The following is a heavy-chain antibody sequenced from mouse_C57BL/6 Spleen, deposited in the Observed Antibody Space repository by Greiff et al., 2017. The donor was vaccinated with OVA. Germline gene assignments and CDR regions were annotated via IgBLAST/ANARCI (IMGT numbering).Heavy chain of an antibody. Sequence: QVQLQQSGAELMKPGASVKLSCKATGYTFTGYWIEWVKQRPGHGLEWIGEILPGGGSTNYNEKFKGKATFTADTSSNTAYMQLSSLTTEDSAIYYCARGGGSSPHWYFDVWGTGTTVTVSS. CDR2: ILPGGGST. D-gene: IGHD1-1*01. CDR1: GYTFTGYW. CDR3: ARGGGSSPHWYFDV. J-gene: IGHJ1*03. V-gene: IGHV1-9*01.